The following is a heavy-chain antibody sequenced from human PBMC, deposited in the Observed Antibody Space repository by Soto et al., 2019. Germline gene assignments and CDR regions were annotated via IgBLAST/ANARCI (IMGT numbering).Heavy chain of an antibody. Sequence: PGGSLRLSCAASGFTLRSYAIHWVRQAPGKGLEWVAVISRDGTNKYYVDSVKGRFTISRDNSKDTVYLQMNSLRDEDSAMFYCARSRSGAVADSFDFWGQGTLVTVSS. D-gene: IGHD3-10*01. V-gene: IGHV3-30*04. CDR2: ISRDGTNK. J-gene: IGHJ4*02. CDR3: ARSRSGAVADSFDF. CDR1: GFTLRSYA.